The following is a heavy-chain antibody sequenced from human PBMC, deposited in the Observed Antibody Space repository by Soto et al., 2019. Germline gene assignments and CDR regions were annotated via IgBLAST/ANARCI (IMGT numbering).Heavy chain of an antibody. Sequence: ASVKVSCKASGYTFSTYSMHWVRQAPGHSLEWMGWINGATGQTRSSQRFQDRVTITRDTSASTAYMELSGLRSGDTAVYYCARGVVPAAFFYGMDVWGQGTTVTVSS. CDR2: INGATGQT. J-gene: IGHJ6*02. CDR1: GYTFSTYS. D-gene: IGHD2-2*01. CDR3: ARGVVPAAFFYGMDV. V-gene: IGHV1-3*01.